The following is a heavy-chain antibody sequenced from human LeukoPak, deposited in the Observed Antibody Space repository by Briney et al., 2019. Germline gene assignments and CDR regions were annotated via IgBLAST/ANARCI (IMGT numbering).Heavy chain of an antibody. J-gene: IGHJ3*02. CDR2: IKQDGSEK. Sequence: PGGSLRLSCAASGFTFSNAWMNWVRQAPGKGLEWVANIKQDGSEKYYVDSVKGRFTISRDNAKNSLYLQMNSLRAEDTAVYYCARVLYDFWSGYTPSDAFDIWGQGTMVTVSS. CDR1: GFTFSNAW. CDR3: ARVLYDFWSGYTPSDAFDI. D-gene: IGHD3-3*01. V-gene: IGHV3-7*01.